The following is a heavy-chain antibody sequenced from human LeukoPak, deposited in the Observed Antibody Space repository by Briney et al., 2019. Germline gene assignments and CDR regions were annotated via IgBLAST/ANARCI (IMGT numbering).Heavy chain of an antibody. CDR1: GYTCTGYY. J-gene: IGHJ4*02. Sequence: ASVKVSCKASGYTCTGYYMHWVRQAPGQGLEWMGWINPNSGGTNYAQKFQGRVTMTRDTSISTAYMELSRLRSDDAAVYYCARVRYEYSSSFSYFDYWGQGTLVTVSS. CDR2: INPNSGGT. V-gene: IGHV1-2*02. D-gene: IGHD6-6*01. CDR3: ARVRYEYSSSFSYFDY.